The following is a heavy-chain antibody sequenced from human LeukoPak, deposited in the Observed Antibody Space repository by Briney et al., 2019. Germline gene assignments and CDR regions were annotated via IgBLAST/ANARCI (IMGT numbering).Heavy chain of an antibody. CDR1: GFTFSSYA. D-gene: IGHD2-21*02. Sequence: QPGGSLRLSCAASGFTFSSYAMHWVRQAPGKGLEWLAVISYDGSNKYYADSVKGRFTISRDNSKNTLYLQMNSLRAEDTAVYYCARAAVTDPKDFDYWGQGTLVTVSS. CDR3: ARAAVTDPKDFDY. V-gene: IGHV3-30-3*01. J-gene: IGHJ4*02. CDR2: ISYDGSNK.